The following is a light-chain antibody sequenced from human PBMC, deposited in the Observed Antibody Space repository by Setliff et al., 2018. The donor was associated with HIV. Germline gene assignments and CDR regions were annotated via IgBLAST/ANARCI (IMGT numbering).Light chain of an antibody. CDR3: QSYDTNLSVV. V-gene: IGLV1-40*01. CDR2: RNN. J-gene: IGLJ2*01. Sequence: QSVLTQPPSVSGAPGQRIIISCTGNNSNIGAGYHVHWYQHLPGTAPKLIIYRNNNRPSGVPDRLSGSKSGTSASLAITGLQAEDGADYYCQSYDTNLSVVFGGGTKVTVL. CDR1: NSNIGAGYH.